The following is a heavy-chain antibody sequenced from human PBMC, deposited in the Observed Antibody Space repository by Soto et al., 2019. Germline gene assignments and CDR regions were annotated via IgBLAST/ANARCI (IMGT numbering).Heavy chain of an antibody. D-gene: IGHD3-22*01. CDR2: IYHTGST. V-gene: IGHV4-30-2*01. Sequence: QVQLQESGSGLVKPSQTLSLTCTVSGDSISSGGYSWSWIGQPPRQGLEWIGYIYHTGSTSYSPSLKSRVTMSVDKSKNQFSLSLNSVTAADTAIYYCARAHYGPSGYYFDSWGQGALFTVSS. J-gene: IGHJ4*02. CDR1: GDSISSGGYS. CDR3: ARAHYGPSGYYFDS.